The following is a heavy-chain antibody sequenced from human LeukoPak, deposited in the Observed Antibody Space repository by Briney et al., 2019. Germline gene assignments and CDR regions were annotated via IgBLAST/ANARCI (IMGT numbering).Heavy chain of an antibody. CDR3: ARQAVAGGHFDY. J-gene: IGHJ4*02. CDR1: DYFISSGFY. Sequence: KPSEILSLTCTVSDYFISSGFYWGWIRQPPGKGLEWIVNIFHSGSTYYNPSLKSRVTISVDTSKNQFSLKLTSVTAADTAVYYCARQAVAGGHFDYWGQGTLVTVSS. V-gene: IGHV4-38-2*02. D-gene: IGHD6-19*01. CDR2: IFHSGST.